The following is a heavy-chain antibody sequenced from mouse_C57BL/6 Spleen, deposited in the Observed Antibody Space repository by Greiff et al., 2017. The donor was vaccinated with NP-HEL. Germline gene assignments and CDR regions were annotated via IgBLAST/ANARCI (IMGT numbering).Heavy chain of an antibody. V-gene: IGHV1-26*01. CDR2: INPNNGGT. Sequence: EVQLQQSGPELVQPGASVKISCKASGYTFTDYYMNWVKQSHGKSLEWIGDINPNNGGTSYNQKFKGKATLTVDKSSSTAYMELRSLTSEDSAVYYCARDSSFDYWGQGTTLTVSS. CDR1: GYTFTDYY. CDR3: ARDSSFDY. J-gene: IGHJ2*01.